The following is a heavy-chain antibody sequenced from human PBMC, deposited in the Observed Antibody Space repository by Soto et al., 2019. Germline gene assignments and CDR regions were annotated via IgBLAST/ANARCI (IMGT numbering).Heavy chain of an antibody. J-gene: IGHJ6*02. Sequence: GGSLRLSCAASGFTFSSYWMSWVRQAPGKGLEWVANIKQDGSEKYYVDSVKGRFTISRDNAKNSLYLQMNSLRAEDTAVYYCARDGRGKGFLECLNPIRKPHSTILYYYGMDVWGQGTTVTVSS. D-gene: IGHD3-3*01. CDR1: GFTFSSYW. CDR3: ARDGRGKGFLECLNPIRKPHSTILYYYGMDV. CDR2: IKQDGSEK. V-gene: IGHV3-7*05.